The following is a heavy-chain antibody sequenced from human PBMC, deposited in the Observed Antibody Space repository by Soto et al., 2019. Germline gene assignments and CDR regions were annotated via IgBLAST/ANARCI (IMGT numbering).Heavy chain of an antibody. CDR3: ARVGAARVWWDFDY. CDR2: INVEDGNT. D-gene: IGHD1-26*01. V-gene: IGHV1-18*01. CDR1: GFNFVNYG. Sequence: QVQLEQSGPEVRKPGASVKVSCKASGFNFVNYGISWVRLAPGRGLEWMGWINVEDGNTNYPQKVQGRVTLTTDTSTRTAYMELRSLRSDDTAVYFCARVGAARVWWDFDYWGQGTLVTFST. J-gene: IGHJ4*02.